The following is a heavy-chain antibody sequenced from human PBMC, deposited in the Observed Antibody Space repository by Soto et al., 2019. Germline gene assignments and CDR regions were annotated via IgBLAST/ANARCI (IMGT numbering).Heavy chain of an antibody. J-gene: IGHJ6*02. Sequence: QITLKESGPTLVKPTQTLTLTCTFSGFSLTTSGVGVGWIRQPPGKALEWLAFIYWDDDKRYGPSLKTRLTIIQETSKNKVVLTMTHVDPVDTATYYCPHRRLGSPSGAMDVWGQGTTVTVSS. D-gene: IGHD1-26*01. CDR1: GFSLTTSGVG. CDR3: PHRRLGSPSGAMDV. CDR2: IYWDDDK. V-gene: IGHV2-5*05.